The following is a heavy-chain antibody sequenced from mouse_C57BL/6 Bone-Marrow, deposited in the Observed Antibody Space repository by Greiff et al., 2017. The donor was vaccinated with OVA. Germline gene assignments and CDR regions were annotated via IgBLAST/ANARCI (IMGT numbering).Heavy chain of an antibody. J-gene: IGHJ2*01. V-gene: IGHV1-59*01. CDR1: GYTSTSYW. Sequence: QVQLQQPGAELVRPGTSVKLSCKASGYTSTSYWMHWVKQRPGQGLEWIGVIDPSDSYTNYNQKFKGKATLTVDKSSSTAYMQLSSLTSEDTAVYYCARDPSYSYGSTYYFDYWCQGTTLTVSS. CDR2: IDPSDSYT. CDR3: ARDPSYSYGSTYYFDY. D-gene: IGHD1-1*01.